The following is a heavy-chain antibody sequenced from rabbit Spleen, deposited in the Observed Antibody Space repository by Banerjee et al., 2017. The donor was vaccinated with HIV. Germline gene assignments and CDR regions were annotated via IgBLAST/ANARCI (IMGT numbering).Heavy chain of an antibody. Sequence: QEQLGESGGGLVQTAGSLTLACKASGFSFGDRDVMCWVRQARGKGRERIACINAATGSWTSCASWEKGRFTLSKPSTTVTLPMTRLPAADPASYFCARLSSDWTFLELWGPAPWSPS. J-gene: IGHJ4*01. CDR1: GFSFGDRDV. CDR2: INAATGSWT. CDR3: ARLSSDWTFLEL. V-gene: IGHV1S45*01. D-gene: IGHD8-1*01.